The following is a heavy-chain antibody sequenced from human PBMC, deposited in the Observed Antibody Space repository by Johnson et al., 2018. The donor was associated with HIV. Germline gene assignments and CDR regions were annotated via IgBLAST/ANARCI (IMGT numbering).Heavy chain of an antibody. V-gene: IGHV3-48*01. D-gene: IGHD6-6*01. CDR1: GFTFSSYA. Sequence: VQLVESGGGLVQPGGSLRLSCAASGFTFSSYAMSWVRQAPGKGLEWVSYISSSGSTIYYADSVKVRFTISRDNSRNTLYLQMGRLRAEDTAVYYCANFGSSSSRSAFDIWGQGTMVTVSS. CDR3: ANFGSSSSRSAFDI. CDR2: ISSSGSTI. J-gene: IGHJ3*02.